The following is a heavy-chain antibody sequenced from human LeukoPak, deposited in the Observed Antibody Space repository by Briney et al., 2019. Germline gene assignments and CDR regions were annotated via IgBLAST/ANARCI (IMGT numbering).Heavy chain of an antibody. CDR3: AKGHRKTNYYDSSGYKD. D-gene: IGHD3-22*01. CDR2: ISWNSGNI. Sequence: PGGSLRLSCAASGFTFDDYAMHWVRQAPGKGLEWVSGISWNSGNIGYADSVKGRFTISRDNAKNSLYLQMNSLRAEDIALYYCAKGHRKTNYYDSSGYKDWGQGTLVTVSS. V-gene: IGHV3-9*03. CDR1: GFTFDDYA. J-gene: IGHJ4*02.